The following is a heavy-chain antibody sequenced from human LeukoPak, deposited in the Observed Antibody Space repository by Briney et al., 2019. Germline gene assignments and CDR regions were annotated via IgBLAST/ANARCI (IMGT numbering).Heavy chain of an antibody. D-gene: IGHD3-10*01. CDR1: GFTFSSYE. CDR2: IKQSGNEK. Sequence: GGSLRLSCVVSGFTFSSYEMNWVREGPGKGLEWVASIKQSGNEKNYVDSVKGRFTISRDNAKNTLYLQMNSLSAEDTAVYYCARDFDPVVRGYFFWGQGTLVTVSS. J-gene: IGHJ4*02. V-gene: IGHV3-7*01. CDR3: ARDFDPVVRGYFF.